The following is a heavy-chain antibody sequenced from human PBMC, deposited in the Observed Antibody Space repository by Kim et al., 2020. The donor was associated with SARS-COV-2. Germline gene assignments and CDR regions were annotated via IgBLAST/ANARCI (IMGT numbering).Heavy chain of an antibody. CDR2: ISYDGSNK. Sequence: GGSLRLSCAASGFTFSSYGMHWVRQAPGKGLEWVADISYDGSNKYYADSVKGRFTISRDNSKNTLYLQMNSLRAEDTSVYYCARGETFGELFYLYYGMDVWCHGTTVTVSS. CDR1: GFTFSSYG. V-gene: IGHV3-33*05. D-gene: IGHD3-10*01. J-gene: IGHJ6*02. CDR3: ARGETFGELFYLYYGMDV.